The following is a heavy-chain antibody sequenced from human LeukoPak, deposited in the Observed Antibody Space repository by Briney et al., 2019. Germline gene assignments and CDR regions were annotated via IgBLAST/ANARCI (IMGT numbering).Heavy chain of an antibody. CDR1: VFSFSSYW. V-gene: IGHV3-7*01. CDR2: IKPDGTDK. Sequence: GRSLSLSCAASVFSFSSYWMTWVRHAPGKGLEWVANIKPDGTDKYHVDSVKGRFIISRDNAKNSLFLQMNSLRVEDTAVYYCARGHLKLEPWGQGTLVTVFS. D-gene: IGHD3-3*01. J-gene: IGHJ5*02. CDR3: ARGHLKLEP.